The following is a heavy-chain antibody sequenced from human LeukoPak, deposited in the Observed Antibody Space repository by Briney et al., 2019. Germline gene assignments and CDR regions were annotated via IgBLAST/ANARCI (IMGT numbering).Heavy chain of an antibody. CDR1: GGSFSGYY. J-gene: IGHJ6*03. V-gene: IGHV4-34*01. CDR3: ARGRGADIVVVPAVLYYYYMDV. Sequence: SETLSLTCAVYGGSFSGYYWSWIRQPPGKGLEWIGEINHSGSTNYNPSLKSRVTISVDTSKNQFSLKLSSVTAADTAVYYCARGRGADIVVVPAVLYYYYMDVWGKGTTVTVSS. D-gene: IGHD2-2*01. CDR2: INHSGST.